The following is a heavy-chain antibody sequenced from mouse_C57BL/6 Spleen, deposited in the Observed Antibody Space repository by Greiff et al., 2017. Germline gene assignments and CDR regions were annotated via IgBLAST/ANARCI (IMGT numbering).Heavy chain of an antibody. CDR3: SSAYYSPFCAMDY. CDR2: IDPSDSET. V-gene: IGHV1-52*01. J-gene: IGHJ4*01. Sequence: QVQLQQPGAELVRPGSSVKLSCKASGYTFTSYWMHWVKQRPIQGLEWIGNIDPSDSETHYNKKFKDKATLTVDKSSSTAYMQLSSLTSEDSAVYYCSSAYYSPFCAMDYWGKGTSVTVSS. CDR1: GYTFTSYW. D-gene: IGHD2-12*01.